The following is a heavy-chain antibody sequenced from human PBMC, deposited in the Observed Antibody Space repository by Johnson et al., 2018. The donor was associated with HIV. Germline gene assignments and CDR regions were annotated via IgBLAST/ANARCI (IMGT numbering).Heavy chain of an antibody. D-gene: IGHD2-8*02. J-gene: IGHJ2*01. Sequence: VQLVESGGGVVQPGRSLRLSCAASGFTFSSYGIHWVRQAPGKGLEWVAFIWHDGRDVYYADSVKGRFTVSRDNSKNSLYLQMNSLKAEDTAIYYCARDPLICTGDVCRYWYFDLWGRGTLVTVSS. CDR1: GFTFSSYG. CDR3: ARDPLICTGDVCRYWYFDL. CDR2: IWHDGRDV. V-gene: IGHV3-33*08.